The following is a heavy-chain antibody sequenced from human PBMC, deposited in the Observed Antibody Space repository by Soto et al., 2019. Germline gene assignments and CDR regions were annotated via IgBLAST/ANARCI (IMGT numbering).Heavy chain of an antibody. CDR1: GYTFTSYD. CDR2: LNPNSGNT. V-gene: IGHV1-8*01. D-gene: IGHD2-15*01. Sequence: ASVKVSCKASGYTFTSYDINWVRPATLQGLEWMVWLNPNSGNTGYAQKFQGRVTMTRKTSISTAYMELSSLRSEDTAVYYCARLDVVVVAACHYGMDVWGQGPTVTVSS. CDR3: ARLDVVVVAACHYGMDV. J-gene: IGHJ6*02.